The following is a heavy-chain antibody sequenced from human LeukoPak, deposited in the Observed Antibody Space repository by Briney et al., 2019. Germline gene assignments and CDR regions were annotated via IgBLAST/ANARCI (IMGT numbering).Heavy chain of an antibody. D-gene: IGHD2-15*01. J-gene: IGHJ2*01. CDR3: ARGATRATRHFDL. CDR1: GFTCSSYS. V-gene: IGHV3-23*01. CDR2: IGGPGAPT. Sequence: PGGSLRGSSVASGFTCSSYSRTWGRQTPEKGLAWVSIIGGPGAPTFYADSVEGRFTISRDNSKNTVYLQMNSLRAEDTALYFCARGATRATRHFDLWGRGTLVTVSS.